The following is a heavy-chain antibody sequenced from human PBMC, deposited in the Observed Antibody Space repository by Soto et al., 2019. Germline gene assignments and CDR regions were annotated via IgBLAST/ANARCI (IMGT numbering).Heavy chain of an antibody. Sequence: QVQVVESGGGVVQPGRSLRLSCAASGFTFSNHGIHWVRQAPGRGLEWVTFIWYDGSNKYYTESVKGRFTISRDNYKNTLYLQRDSLRVDDTAVYYCARDGHSNAPHSMEVWGQGTTVTVSS. J-gene: IGHJ6*02. CDR3: ARDGHSNAPHSMEV. V-gene: IGHV3-33*01. CDR1: GFTFSNHG. CDR2: IWYDGSNK. D-gene: IGHD3-22*01.